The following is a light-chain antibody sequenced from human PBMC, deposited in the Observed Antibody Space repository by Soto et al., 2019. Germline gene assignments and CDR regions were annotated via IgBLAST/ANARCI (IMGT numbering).Light chain of an antibody. Sequence: DIQMTQSPSTLSASVGDRVTITCRASQSISSWLAWYQHKPGEAPQLLISQASILESGVPPRFSGSGAGTEFTLTITSLQPEDFTTYFCQQYTTYCTFGQGTKVDIK. V-gene: IGKV1-5*03. CDR3: QQYTTYCT. CDR2: QAS. CDR1: QSISSW. J-gene: IGKJ1*01.